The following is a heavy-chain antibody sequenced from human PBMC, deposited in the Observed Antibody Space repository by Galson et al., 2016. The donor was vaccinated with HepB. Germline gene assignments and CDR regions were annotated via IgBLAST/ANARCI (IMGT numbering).Heavy chain of an antibody. CDR3: AKYRGISYPLCCLDV. J-gene: IGHJ6*02. CDR1: GFTFDDYA. V-gene: IGHV3-9*01. Sequence: SLRLSCAASGFTFDDYAMHWVRQAPGTGLEWVSLISFNVGTTDYADHVKGRFTISKDNANRSLYLQMNSVRPEDTAVYYCAKYRGISYPLCCLDVWGRGTTVIVS. CDR2: ISFNVGTT. D-gene: IGHD3-16*01.